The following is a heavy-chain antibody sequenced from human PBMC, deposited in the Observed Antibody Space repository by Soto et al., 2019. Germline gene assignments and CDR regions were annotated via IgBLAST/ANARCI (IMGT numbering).Heavy chain of an antibody. CDR2: ISASGGNT. V-gene: IGHV3-23*01. Sequence: GGSVRLSCAASGFHFRDYAMSWVRQSPEKGLEWLSAISASGGNTYYADSVKGRFTISRDNSKDTLYLQMNSLRAEDTALYYCAIWSAVSIVYFDYGGRGRLVHGXS. CDR3: AIWSAVSIVYFDY. D-gene: IGHD3-3*01. CDR1: GFHFRDYA. J-gene: IGHJ4*02.